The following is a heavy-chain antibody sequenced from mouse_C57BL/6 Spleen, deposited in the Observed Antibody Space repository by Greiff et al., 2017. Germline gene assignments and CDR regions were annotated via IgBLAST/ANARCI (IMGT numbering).Heavy chain of an antibody. CDR1: GFTFSDYG. V-gene: IGHV5-17*01. CDR2: ISSGSSTI. J-gene: IGHJ4*01. D-gene: IGHD1-1*02. CDR3: ARQDYHYAMDY. Sequence: EVKLVESGGGLVKPGGSLKLSCAASGFTFSDYGMHWVRQAPEKGLEWVAYISSGSSTIYYADTVKGRFTISRDNAKTTLFLQMTSLRSEDTAMYYCARQDYHYAMDYWGQGTSVTVSS.